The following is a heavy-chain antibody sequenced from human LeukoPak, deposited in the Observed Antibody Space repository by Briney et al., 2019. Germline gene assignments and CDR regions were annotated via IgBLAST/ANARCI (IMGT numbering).Heavy chain of an antibody. D-gene: IGHD6-6*01. Sequence: GGSLRLSCAASGFTFSSYSMNWVRQAPGKGLEWVSYISSSSSTIYYADSVKGRFTISRDNAKNSLYLQMNSLRAEDTAVYYCARWPYSSSYYFDYWGQGTLVTVSS. CDR2: ISSSSSTI. CDR3: ARWPYSSSYYFDY. CDR1: GFTFSSYS. J-gene: IGHJ4*02. V-gene: IGHV3-48*04.